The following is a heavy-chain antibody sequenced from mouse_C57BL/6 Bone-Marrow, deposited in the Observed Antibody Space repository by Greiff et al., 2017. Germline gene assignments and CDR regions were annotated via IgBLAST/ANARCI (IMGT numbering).Heavy chain of an antibody. J-gene: IGHJ3*01. CDR3: IGYRAWFAY. V-gene: IGHV5-4*01. Sequence: VQLKESGGGLVKPGGSLKLSCAASGFTFSSYAMSWVRQTPEQRLEWVATISDGGSYTYYPDNVKGRVTISRDNAKNNLYLQMSHLKSEDTAMYYCIGYRAWFAYWGQGTLVTVSA. CDR2: ISDGGSYT. D-gene: IGHD2-2*01. CDR1: GFTFSSYA.